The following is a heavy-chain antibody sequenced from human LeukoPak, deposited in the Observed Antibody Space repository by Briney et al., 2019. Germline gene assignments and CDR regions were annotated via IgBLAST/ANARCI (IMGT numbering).Heavy chain of an antibody. J-gene: IGHJ4*02. CDR3: AKEWYYYDSSGYRQFDY. V-gene: IGHV1-2*02. Sequence: ASVKVSCKASGYTFTGYYMHWVRQAPGQGLEWMGWINPNSGGTNYAQKFQGRVTMTRDTSISAAYMELSRLRSDDTAVYYCAKEWYYYDSSGYRQFDYWGQGTLVTVSS. CDR1: GYTFTGYY. CDR2: INPNSGGT. D-gene: IGHD3-22*01.